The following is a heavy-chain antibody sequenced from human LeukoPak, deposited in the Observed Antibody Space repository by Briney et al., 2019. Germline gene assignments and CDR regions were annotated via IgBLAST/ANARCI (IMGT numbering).Heavy chain of an antibody. D-gene: IGHD6-19*01. CDR1: GYTFTGYY. Sequence: ASLKVSCKASGYTFTGYYMHWVRQAPRQGLEWMGWINPNSGGTNYAQKFQGRVTMTRDTSISTAYMELSRLRSDDTAVYYCARGDFGRIAVAGPFDPWGQGTLVTVSS. CDR3: ARGDFGRIAVAGPFDP. CDR2: INPNSGGT. J-gene: IGHJ5*02. V-gene: IGHV1-2*02.